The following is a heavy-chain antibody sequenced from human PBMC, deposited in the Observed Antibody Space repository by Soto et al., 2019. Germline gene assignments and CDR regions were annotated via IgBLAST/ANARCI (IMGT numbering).Heavy chain of an antibody. CDR3: ASAPGLGDCLGDSCNRFV. J-gene: IGHJ4*02. V-gene: IGHV3-7*05. CDR2: IKPDGSDS. CDR1: GFTFSTYW. D-gene: IGHD2-15*01. Sequence: EGQLVESGGGLVQPGGSLRLSCTASGFTFSTYWMSWVRQAPGKGLEWVANIKPDGSDSYYVNSLRGRFTISRDKARNSLFLQISSLRAEDTAVYYCASAPGLGDCLGDSCNRFVWGQGTLVTVSS.